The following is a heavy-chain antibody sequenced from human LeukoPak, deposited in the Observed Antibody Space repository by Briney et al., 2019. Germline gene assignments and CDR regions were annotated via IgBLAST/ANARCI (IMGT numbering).Heavy chain of an antibody. CDR1: GFTFSSYS. D-gene: IGHD1-26*01. CDR2: ITASGTAM. J-gene: IGHJ4*02. Sequence: GGSLRLSCAASGFTFSSYSMNWVRQAPGKGLEWVSHITASGTAMFYATCVKGRFTISRDNAKNSLYLQMNSLRDEDTAVYYCASSGSYRFDYWGQGTLVTVSS. CDR3: ASSGSYRFDY. V-gene: IGHV3-48*02.